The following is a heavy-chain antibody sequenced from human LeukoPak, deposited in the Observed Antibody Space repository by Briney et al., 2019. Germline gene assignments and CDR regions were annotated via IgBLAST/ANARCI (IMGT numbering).Heavy chain of an antibody. CDR1: GGSISSYY. V-gene: IGHV4-59*08. CDR2: IYYSGST. D-gene: IGHD5-24*01. J-gene: IGHJ4*02. CDR3: ARHTRDGYPGDFDY. Sequence: SETLSLTCTVSGGSISSYYWSWIRRPPGKGLEWIGYIYYSGSTNYNPSLKSRVTISVDTSKNQFSLKLSSVTAADTAVYYCARHTRDGYPGDFDYWGQGTLVTVSS.